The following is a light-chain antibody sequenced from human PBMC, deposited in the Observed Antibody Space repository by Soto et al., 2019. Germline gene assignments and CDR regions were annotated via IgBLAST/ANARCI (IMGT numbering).Light chain of an antibody. Sequence: DIQMTQSPSSLSASVGDRVTITCQASQDIREFLNWYQQKPGKAPKLLINGASNLETRVPSRFSGSGSGTDFTFTISSLQPEDIATYYCQQYYSVPLTFGGGTKVETK. CDR3: QQYYSVPLT. CDR1: QDIREF. CDR2: GAS. V-gene: IGKV1-33*01. J-gene: IGKJ4*01.